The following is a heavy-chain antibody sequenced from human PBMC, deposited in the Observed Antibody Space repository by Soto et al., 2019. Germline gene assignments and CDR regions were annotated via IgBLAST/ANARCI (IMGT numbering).Heavy chain of an antibody. V-gene: IGHV3-30*18. J-gene: IGHJ6*02. CDR2: ISYDGSNK. Sequence: GGSLRLSCAASGFTFSSYGMHWVRQAPGKGLEWVAVISYDGSNKYYADSVKGRFTISRDNSKNTLYLQMNSLRAEDTAVYYCAKVREHSVTRKEGYYGMDVWGQGTTVTVSS. D-gene: IGHD4-17*01. CDR1: GFTFSSYG. CDR3: AKVREHSVTRKEGYYGMDV.